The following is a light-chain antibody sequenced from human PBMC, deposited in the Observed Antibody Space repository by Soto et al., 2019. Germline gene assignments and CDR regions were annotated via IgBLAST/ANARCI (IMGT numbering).Light chain of an antibody. CDR3: QHYRLYSPWT. J-gene: IGKJ1*01. V-gene: IGKV1-5*01. CDR1: QNINAW. CDR2: DAS. Sequence: IHMTQSPSTLSASVGDRVTITCRASQNINAWLAWYQQKPGKAPKLLISDASSLESGVPSRFSGSGSGTEFTLTISGLQPDDFATYYCQHYRLYSPWTFGQGTKVDIK.